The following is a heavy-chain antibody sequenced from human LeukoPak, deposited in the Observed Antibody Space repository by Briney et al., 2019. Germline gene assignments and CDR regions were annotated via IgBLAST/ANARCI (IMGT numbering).Heavy chain of an antibody. CDR1: GFTFSDYA. CDR2: MSGENSGST. J-gene: IGHJ4*02. V-gene: IGHV3-23*01. Sequence: AGGSLRLSCAASGFTFSDYAMSWVRQAPGKGLEWLSVMSGENSGSTYYAHSVTGRFTVSRDNAKNPLYLQMNGLRAEDTAVYYCARARGYSYGSDYWGQGTLVTVSS. CDR3: ARARGYSYGSDY. D-gene: IGHD5-18*01.